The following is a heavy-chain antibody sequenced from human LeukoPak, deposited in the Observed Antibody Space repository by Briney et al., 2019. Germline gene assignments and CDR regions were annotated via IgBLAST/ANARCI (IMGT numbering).Heavy chain of an antibody. V-gene: IGHV4-39*07. CDR2: INHSGST. J-gene: IGHJ4*02. CDR3: ARGGGGLYYFDY. CDR1: GGSISSSSYY. D-gene: IGHD3-10*01. Sequence: SETLSLTCTVSGGSISSSSYYWGWIRQPPGKGLEWIGEINHSGSTNYNPSLKSRVTISVDTSKNQFSLKLSSVTAADTAVYYCARGGGGLYYFDYWGQGTLVTVSS.